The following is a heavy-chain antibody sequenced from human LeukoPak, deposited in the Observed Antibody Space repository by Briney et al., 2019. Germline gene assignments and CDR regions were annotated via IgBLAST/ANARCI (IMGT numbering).Heavy chain of an antibody. Sequence: SETLSLSCTVSGGSITSNSYYWGWIRQPPGKGLEWIGSIYYSGSTYYNPSLKSRVTISVDTSKNQFSLKPSSVTAADTAVYYCASLSGSYFNFDYWGQGTLVTVSS. J-gene: IGHJ4*02. V-gene: IGHV4-39*07. CDR3: ASLSGSYFNFDY. D-gene: IGHD1-26*01. CDR1: GGSITSNSYY. CDR2: IYYSGST.